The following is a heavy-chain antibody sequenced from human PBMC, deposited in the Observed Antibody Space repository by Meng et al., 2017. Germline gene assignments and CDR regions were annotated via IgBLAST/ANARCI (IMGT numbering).Heavy chain of an antibody. CDR1: GFTVSSNY. CDR2: IYSGGST. V-gene: IGHV3-66*01. Sequence: EGQLLGSGGGLVKPGGSLRLSCAASGFTVSSNYMSWVRQPPGKGLEWVSVIYSGGSTYYADSVKGRFTISRDNSKNTLYLQMNSLRAEDTAVYYCARGDQGQVCPRRWGQGTLVTVSS. D-gene: IGHD2-2*01. CDR3: ARGDQGQVCPRR. J-gene: IGHJ4*02.